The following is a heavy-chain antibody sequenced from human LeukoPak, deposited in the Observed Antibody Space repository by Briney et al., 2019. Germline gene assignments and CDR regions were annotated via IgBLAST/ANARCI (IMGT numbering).Heavy chain of an antibody. CDR1: GFTVSSNY. CDR3: ARDSSYCSSTSCYGGGYNWFDP. Sequence: GGSLRLSCAASGFTVSSNYMSWVRQAPGKGLEWVSVIYSGGSTYYADSVKGRFTISRDNSKNTLYLQMNSLRAEDTAVYYCARDSSYCSSTSCYGGGYNWFDPWGQGTLVTVSS. D-gene: IGHD2-2*01. J-gene: IGHJ5*02. V-gene: IGHV3-66*01. CDR2: IYSGGST.